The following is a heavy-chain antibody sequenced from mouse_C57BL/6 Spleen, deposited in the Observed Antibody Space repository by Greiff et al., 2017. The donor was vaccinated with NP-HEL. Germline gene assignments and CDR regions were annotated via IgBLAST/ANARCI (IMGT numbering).Heavy chain of an antibody. Sequence: EVQLVEPGAELVKPGASVKLSCTASGFNFKGYYMHWVKQRTEQGLEWIGRIDPEGGDTKYAPNFQGKATITADTSSNTAYLQLSNLTSEDSAVYYCASRGSDYLYFDVWGTRTTVTVAT. D-gene: IGHD3-1*01. J-gene: IGHJ1*03. CDR1: GFNFKGYY. CDR2: IDPEGGDT. V-gene: IGHV14-2*01. CDR3: ASRGSDYLYFDV.